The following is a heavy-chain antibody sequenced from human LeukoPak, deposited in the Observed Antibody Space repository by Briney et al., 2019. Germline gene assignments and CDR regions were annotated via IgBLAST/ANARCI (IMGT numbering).Heavy chain of an antibody. D-gene: IGHD3-9*01. CDR3: ATADVLTGSLYDH. J-gene: IGHJ5*02. CDR1: GYSFSSYW. Sequence: GESLKISCKGSGYSFSSYWIGWVRQMPGKGLEWMGIIYPGDSDTRDSPSFQGQVTISADKSVSTAYLQWSNLKASDTAMYYCATADVLTGSLYDHWGQGTLVTVSS. V-gene: IGHV5-51*01. CDR2: IYPGDSDT.